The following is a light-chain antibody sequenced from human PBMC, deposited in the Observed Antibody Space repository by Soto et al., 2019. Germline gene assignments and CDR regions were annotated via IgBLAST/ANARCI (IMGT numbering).Light chain of an antibody. J-gene: IGKJ4*01. Sequence: EIVLTQSPATLSLSPGERATLSCRASQSVSIHLAWFQQKPGQAPRLLIYDASNRATGIPARFSGSGSGTDFTLTISSLEPEDFAVYYCQQRSSWPLTFGGGTKVDIK. CDR2: DAS. CDR3: QQRSSWPLT. V-gene: IGKV3-11*01. CDR1: QSVSIH.